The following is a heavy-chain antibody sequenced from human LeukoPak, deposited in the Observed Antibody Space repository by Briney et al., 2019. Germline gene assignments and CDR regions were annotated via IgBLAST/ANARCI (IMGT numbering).Heavy chain of an antibody. CDR1: GFTFGTYA. CDR3: ARVASLSVTHYYYYGMAV. D-gene: IGHD4-17*01. CDR2: ISYHGRKK. J-gene: IGHJ6*02. V-gene: IGHV3-30*04. Sequence: GRSLRLSCAASGFTFGTYAMHWVRQAPGKGLEWVAMISYHGRKKLYADSVKGRFSISRDNAENTLFLQMNSLRHDDTAVYYCARVASLSVTHYYYYGMAVWGPGTPVSVSS.